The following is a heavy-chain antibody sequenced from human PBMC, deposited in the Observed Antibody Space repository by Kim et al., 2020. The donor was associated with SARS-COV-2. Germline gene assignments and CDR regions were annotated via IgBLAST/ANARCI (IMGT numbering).Heavy chain of an antibody. CDR3: ARDRSKDTAMANFDY. D-gene: IGHD5-18*01. V-gene: IGHV4-4*07. Sequence: PSLKTRVTMSVDTSKNQFSLKLSSVTAADTAVYYCARDRSKDTAMANFDYWGQGTLVTVSS. J-gene: IGHJ4*02.